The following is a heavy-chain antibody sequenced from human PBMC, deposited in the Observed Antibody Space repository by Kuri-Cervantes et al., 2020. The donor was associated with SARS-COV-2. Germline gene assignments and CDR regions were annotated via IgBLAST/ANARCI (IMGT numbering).Heavy chain of an antibody. J-gene: IGHJ4*02. Sequence: SVKVSCRASGGTFSSYAISWVRQAPGQGLEWMGRIIPILGIANYAQKFQGRVTITADKSTSTAYMELSSLRSEDTAVYYCARGLELRSGYFDYWGQGTLVTVSS. CDR3: ARGLELRSGYFDY. V-gene: IGHV1-69*04. CDR2: IIPILGIA. D-gene: IGHD1-7*01. CDR1: GGTFSSYA.